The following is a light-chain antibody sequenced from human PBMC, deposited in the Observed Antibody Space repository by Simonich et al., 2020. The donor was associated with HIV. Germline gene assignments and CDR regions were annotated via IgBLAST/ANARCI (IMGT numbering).Light chain of an antibody. V-gene: IGKV4-1*01. CDR2: WAS. J-gene: IGKJ2*01. CDR3: QQYYSSPYT. CDR1: QRVLYSSDNKNY. Sequence: DIVMTQSPDSLAVSLGERATINCKSSQRVLYSSDNKNYLAWYQLKPGQPPKLLIYWASTRQSGVPERFSVTGSGTDFTLTISSLQAEDVAVYYCQQYYSSPYTFGQGTKLEIK.